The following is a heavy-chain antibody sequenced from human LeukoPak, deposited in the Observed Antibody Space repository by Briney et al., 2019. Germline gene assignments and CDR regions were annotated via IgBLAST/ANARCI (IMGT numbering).Heavy chain of an antibody. J-gene: IGHJ6*02. CDR1: GFTFSSYA. V-gene: IGHV3-23*01. CDR3: AKDRGTMVRGVPLGSDGYYYGMDV. CDR2: ISGSGGST. Sequence: GGSLRLSCAASGFTFSSYAMSWVRQAPGKGLEWVSAISGSGGSTYYADSVKGRFTISRDNSKNTLYLQMNSLRAEDTAVYYCAKDRGTMVRGVPLGSDGYYYGMDVWGQGTTVTVSS. D-gene: IGHD3-10*01.